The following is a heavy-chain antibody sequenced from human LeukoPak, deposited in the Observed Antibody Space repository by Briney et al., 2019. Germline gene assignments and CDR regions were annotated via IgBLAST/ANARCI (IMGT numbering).Heavy chain of an antibody. CDR3: AKDAGGMIVLMVYAILAPFDY. CDR2: ISGSGGST. CDR1: GFTFSSYA. J-gene: IGHJ4*02. Sequence: GGSLRLSCAASGFTFSSYAMSWVRQAPGKGLEWVSAISGSGGSTYYADSVKGRFTISRDNSKNTLYLQMNSLRAEDTAVYYCAKDAGGMIVLMVYAILAPFDYWGQGTLVTVSS. V-gene: IGHV3-23*01. D-gene: IGHD2-8*01.